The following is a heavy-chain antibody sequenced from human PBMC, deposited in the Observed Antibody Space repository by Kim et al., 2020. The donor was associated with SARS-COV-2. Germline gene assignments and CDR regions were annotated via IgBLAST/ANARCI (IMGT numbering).Heavy chain of an antibody. D-gene: IGHD3-16*01. CDR3: ARADTKKYGGGFDFDY. V-gene: IGHV4-59*01. CDR2: IYYSGST. Sequence: SETLSLTCTVSGGSISSYYWSWIRQPPGKGLEWIGYIYYSGSTNYNPSLKSRVTISVDTSKNQFSLKLSSVTAADTAVYYCARADTKKYGGGFDFDYWGQGTLVTVSS. CDR1: GGSISSYY. J-gene: IGHJ4*02.